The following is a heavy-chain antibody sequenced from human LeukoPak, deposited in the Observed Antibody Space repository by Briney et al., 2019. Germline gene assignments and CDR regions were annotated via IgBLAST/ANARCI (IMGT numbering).Heavy chain of an antibody. CDR2: ISGGGDSA. CDR3: PRKYGSSGYFDY. Sequence: GGSLRLSCAASGLTGSHNYVSWVRQAPGKGLEWVSAISGGGDSAYYADSVQGRFTISRDNSKNTLYLQMNSLRAEDTAVYYCPRKYGSSGYFDYWGQGTLVTVSS. D-gene: IGHD3-22*01. V-gene: IGHV3-23*01. J-gene: IGHJ4*02. CDR1: GLTGSHNY.